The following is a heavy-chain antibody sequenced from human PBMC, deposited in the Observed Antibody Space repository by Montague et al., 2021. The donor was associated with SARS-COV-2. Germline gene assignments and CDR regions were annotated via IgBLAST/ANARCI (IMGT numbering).Heavy chain of an antibody. D-gene: IGHD3-3*01. CDR1: GGSVGSYY. V-gene: IGHV4-59*02. J-gene: IGHJ5*02. CDR2: IYYSGST. CDR3: ARAGGFYDYWSGYSSSAGFFDP. Sequence: SETLSLTCTVSGGSVGSYYWSWIRQSPGKGLQWLGYIYYSGSTDYSPSLKSRVTMSVDTSKNQLSLRLNSVTTADTAVYFCARAGGFYDYWSGYSSSAGFFDPWGQGILVTVSS.